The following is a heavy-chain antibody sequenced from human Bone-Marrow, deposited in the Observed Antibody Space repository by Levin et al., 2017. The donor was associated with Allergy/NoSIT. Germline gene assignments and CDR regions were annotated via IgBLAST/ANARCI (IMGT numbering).Heavy chain of an antibody. CDR2: ITGSSVST. V-gene: IGHV3-23*01. D-gene: IGHD1-1*01. CDR1: GFTFSSYT. CDR3: AKRSERWNDYYYYGLDV. J-gene: IGHJ6*02. Sequence: SCAGSGFTFSSYTMNWVRQAPGKGLEWVSAITGSSVSTYYADSVRGRFTISRDNSKGTLYLQMNSLRAEDTAVYYCAKRSERWNDYYYYGLDVWGQGTTVTVS.